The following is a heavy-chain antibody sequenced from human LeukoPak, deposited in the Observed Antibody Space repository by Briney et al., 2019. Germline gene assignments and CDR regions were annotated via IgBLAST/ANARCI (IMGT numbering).Heavy chain of an antibody. CDR1: GYSINNYW. D-gene: IGHD3-22*01. J-gene: IGHJ4*02. CDR2: IDPSDSYT. CDR3: ATTTYYYDSSGYYYFDY. Sequence: GESLKISCKGSGYSINNYWIAWVRQMPGKGLEWMGKIDPSDSYTNYSPSFQGHVTISADKSINTVYLQWSSLKASDTAMYYCATTTYYYDSSGYYYFDYWGQGTLVTVSS. V-gene: IGHV5-10-1*01.